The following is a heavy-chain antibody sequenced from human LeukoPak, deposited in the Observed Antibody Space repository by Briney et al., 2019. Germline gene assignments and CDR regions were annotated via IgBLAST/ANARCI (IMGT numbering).Heavy chain of an antibody. J-gene: IGHJ4*02. CDR3: AKAVRLPTD. Sequence: SETLSLTCAVYGGSFSGYYWSWIRQPPGKGLEWIGEINHSGSTNYNPSLKSRVTISVDTSKNQFSLKLTSVTAADTAVYYCAKAVRLPTDWGQGTLVTVSS. CDR2: INHSGST. CDR1: GGSFSGYY. V-gene: IGHV4-34*01. D-gene: IGHD2-15*01.